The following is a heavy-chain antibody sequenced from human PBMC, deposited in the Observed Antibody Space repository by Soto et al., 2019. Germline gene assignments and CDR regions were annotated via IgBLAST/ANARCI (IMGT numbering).Heavy chain of an antibody. J-gene: IGHJ5*02. CDR2: ITAYNGNT. V-gene: IGHV1-18*01. D-gene: IGHD1-26*01. Sequence: QIQLVQSGAEVRKPGASVMVSCKASGYIFTSYGMSWVRQAPGQGLEWMGWITAYNGNTNYAQKVQGRITMTTDIXXGTAYQELRSLTSDDTAVYYCARGGVGDTSGWFDPWGQGTLVTVSS. CDR3: ARGGVGDTSGWFDP. CDR1: GYIFTSYG.